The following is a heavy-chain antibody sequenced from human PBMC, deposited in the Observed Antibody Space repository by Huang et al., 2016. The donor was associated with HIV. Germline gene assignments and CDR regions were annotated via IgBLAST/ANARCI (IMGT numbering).Heavy chain of an antibody. V-gene: IGHV3-7*01. CDR2: INQDGSEK. Sequence: EVQLVESGGGLVQPGGSLKLSCAASGFNFGTSWMTWVRQSPGEGLEWVDNINQDGSEKYYVDAVKGRFTISRDNAKKSLYLQMDSLRAVDTAVYYCARDRRDVFDFWGQGTLVTVAS. CDR1: GFNFGTSW. CDR3: ARDRRDVFDF. J-gene: IGHJ3*01.